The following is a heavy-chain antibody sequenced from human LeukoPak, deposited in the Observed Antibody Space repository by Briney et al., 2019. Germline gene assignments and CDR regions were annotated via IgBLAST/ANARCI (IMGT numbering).Heavy chain of an antibody. J-gene: IGHJ4*02. D-gene: IGHD3-22*01. Sequence: GASVKVSCKASGGTFSSYAISWVRQAPGQGLEWMGRIIPILGIANYAQKFQGRVTITADKSTSTAYMELSSPRSEDTAVYYCARLNYYDSFPPGGYWGQGTLVTVSS. CDR3: ARLNYYDSFPPGGY. CDR2: IIPILGIA. CDR1: GGTFSSYA. V-gene: IGHV1-69*04.